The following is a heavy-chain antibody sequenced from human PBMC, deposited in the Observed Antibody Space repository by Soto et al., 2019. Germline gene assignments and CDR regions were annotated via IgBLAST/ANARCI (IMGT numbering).Heavy chain of an antibody. D-gene: IGHD6-6*01. V-gene: IGHV4-30-4*01. CDR2: IYYSGST. CDR1: GDSISSNDYF. J-gene: IGHJ4*02. CDR3: ARGAYSSSSSFFDY. Sequence: PSETLSLTCAVSGDSISSNDYFWSWIRQPPGKGLEWIGYIYYSGSTYYNPSLQSRITISLDTSKNHFSLKLSSVTAADTAVYFCARGAYSSSSSFFDYWGQGTLVT.